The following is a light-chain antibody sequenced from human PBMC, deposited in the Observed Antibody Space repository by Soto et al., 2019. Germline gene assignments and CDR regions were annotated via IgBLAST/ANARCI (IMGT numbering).Light chain of an antibody. V-gene: IGKV3-15*01. CDR3: QQYHNWPPFT. CDR2: GAS. J-gene: IGKJ2*01. CDR1: QSVSSN. Sequence: EIVMTQSPATLSVSPGGRVTLSCRASQSVSSNLAWYQQKPGQAPRLLIYGASTRATGIPARFSGSGSGTEFTLTISSLQSEDFAVYYCQQYHNWPPFTFGQGTKLEIK.